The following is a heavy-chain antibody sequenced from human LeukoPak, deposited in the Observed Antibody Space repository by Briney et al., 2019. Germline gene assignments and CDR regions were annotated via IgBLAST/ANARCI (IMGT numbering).Heavy chain of an antibody. J-gene: IGHJ4*02. Sequence: SGTLSLTCTVSGGSISSYYWSWIRQPPGKGLEWIGYIYYSGSTNYNPSLKSRVTISVDTSKNQFSLKLSSMTAADTAVYYCAREAPGGFDYWGQGALVTVSS. V-gene: IGHV4-59*01. CDR1: GGSISSYY. D-gene: IGHD3-16*01. CDR3: AREAPGGFDY. CDR2: IYYSGST.